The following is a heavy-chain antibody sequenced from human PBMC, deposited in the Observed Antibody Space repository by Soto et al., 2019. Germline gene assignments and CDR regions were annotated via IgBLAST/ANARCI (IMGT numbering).Heavy chain of an antibody. V-gene: IGHV3-33*01. J-gene: IGHJ3*02. CDR2: IWYDGSNK. Sequence: QVQLVESGGGVVQPGRSLRLSCAASGFTFSSYGMHWVRQAPGKGLEWVAVIWYDGSNKYYADSVKGRFTISRDNSKNTLYLQMNSLRAEDTAVYYCARDFWDYYDSSGPPAIWGQGTMVTVSS. CDR1: GFTFSSYG. CDR3: ARDFWDYYDSSGPPAI. D-gene: IGHD3-22*01.